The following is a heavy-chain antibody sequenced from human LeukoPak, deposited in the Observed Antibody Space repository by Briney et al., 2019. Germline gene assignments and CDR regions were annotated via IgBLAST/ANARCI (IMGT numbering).Heavy chain of an antibody. V-gene: IGHV4-34*01. CDR3: ARFVVGQWLINY. D-gene: IGHD6-19*01. CDR1: GGSFSGYY. J-gene: IGHJ4*02. CDR2: INHSGST. Sequence: PSETLSLTCAVYGGSFSGYYWSWIRQPPGKGLEWIGEINHSGSTNYNPSLKSRVTVAVDTSKNQFSLKLSSVTAADTAVYYCARFVVGQWLINYWGQGALVTVSS.